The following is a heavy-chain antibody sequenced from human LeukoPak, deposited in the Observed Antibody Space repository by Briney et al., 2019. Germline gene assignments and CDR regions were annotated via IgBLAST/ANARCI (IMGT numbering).Heavy chain of an antibody. Sequence: GASVKVSCKASGYTFTSYGISWVRQAPGQGLEWMGWISAYNGNTNYAQKLQGRVTMTTDTSTSTAYMELRSLRSDDTAVYYCARNRGPTYYDFWSGYLSRGGFDYWGQGTLVTVSS. CDR1: GYTFTSYG. V-gene: IGHV1-18*01. J-gene: IGHJ4*02. D-gene: IGHD3-3*01. CDR3: ARNRGPTYYDFWSGYLSRGGFDY. CDR2: ISAYNGNT.